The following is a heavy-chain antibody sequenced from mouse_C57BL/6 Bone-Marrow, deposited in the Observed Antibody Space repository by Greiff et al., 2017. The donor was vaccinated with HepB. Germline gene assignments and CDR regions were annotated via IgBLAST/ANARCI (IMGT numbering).Heavy chain of an antibody. D-gene: IGHD1-1*01. CDR1: GYTFTSYW. CDR3: ARSTVVAMDWYFDV. J-gene: IGHJ1*03. V-gene: IGHV1-72*01. Sequence: QVHVKQPGAELVKPGASVKLSCKASGYTFTSYWMHWVKQRPGRGLEWIGRIDPNSGGTKYNEKFKSKATLTVDKPSSTAYMQLSSLTSEDSAVYYCARSTVVAMDWYFDVWGTGTTVTVSS. CDR2: IDPNSGGT.